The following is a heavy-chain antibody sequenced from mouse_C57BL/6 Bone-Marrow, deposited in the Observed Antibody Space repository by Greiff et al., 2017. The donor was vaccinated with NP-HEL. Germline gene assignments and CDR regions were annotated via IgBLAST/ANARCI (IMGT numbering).Heavy chain of an antibody. J-gene: IGHJ2*01. Sequence: QVQLKQPGAELVKPGASVKLSCKASGYTFTSYWMQWVKQRPGQGLEWIGEIDPSDSYTNYNQKFKGKATLTVDTSSSTAYMQLSSLTSEDSAVYYCARTGEIYYDYDVDYWGQGTTLTVSS. D-gene: IGHD2-4*01. CDR3: ARTGEIYYDYDVDY. CDR1: GYTFTSYW. V-gene: IGHV1-50*01. CDR2: IDPSDSYT.